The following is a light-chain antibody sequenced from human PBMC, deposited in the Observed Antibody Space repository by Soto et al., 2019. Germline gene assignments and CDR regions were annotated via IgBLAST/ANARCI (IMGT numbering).Light chain of an antibody. CDR1: QSVSSSY. V-gene: IGKV3-20*01. Sequence: EIVLTQSPGTLSLSPGERASFSCRASQSVSSSYLTWYQQKPGQPPRLLIYGTSSRATGIPDRFSGSGSGTDVTLTISRLEPEDFALYYCQQYHSSITFGQGTRLEIK. CDR3: QQYHSSIT. J-gene: IGKJ5*01. CDR2: GTS.